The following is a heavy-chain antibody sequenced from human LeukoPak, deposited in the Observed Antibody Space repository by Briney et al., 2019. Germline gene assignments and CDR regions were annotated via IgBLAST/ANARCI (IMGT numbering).Heavy chain of an antibody. J-gene: IGHJ4*02. D-gene: IGHD6-13*01. CDR1: GFTFSSYA. CDR2: ISTSDGST. Sequence: GGSLRLSCAASGFTFSSYAMSWVRQAPGKGLEWVSGISTSDGSTYYADSVKGRFTISRDNSKNTLYLQMNSLRAEDTAPYYCAKAYSSSWYYFDYWGQGTLVTVSS. CDR3: AKAYSSSWYYFDY. V-gene: IGHV3-23*01.